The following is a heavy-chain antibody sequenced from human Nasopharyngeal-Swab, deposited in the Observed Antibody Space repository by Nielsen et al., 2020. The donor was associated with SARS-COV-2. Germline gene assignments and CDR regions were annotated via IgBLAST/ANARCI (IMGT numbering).Heavy chain of an antibody. D-gene: IGHD3-10*01. CDR3: AAGDYYYSYMDV. V-gene: IGHV1-69*13. CDR2: IIPIFGTA. J-gene: IGHJ6*03. CDR1: GGTFSSYA. Sequence: SVKVSCKASGGTFSSYAISWVRQAPGQGLEWMGGIIPIFGTANYAQKFQGRVTITADESTSTAYMELSSLRSEDTAVYYCAAGDYYYSYMDVWGKGTTVTVSS.